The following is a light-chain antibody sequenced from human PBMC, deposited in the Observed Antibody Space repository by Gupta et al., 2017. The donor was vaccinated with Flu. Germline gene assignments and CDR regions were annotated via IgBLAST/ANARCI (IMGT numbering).Light chain of an antibody. CDR2: WAS. J-gene: IGKJ1*01. CDR3: QQYYSTPLT. Sequence: SLGERATINRKSSQSVLYSSNNKNYLAWYQQKPGQPPKLLIYWASTRESGVPDRFSGSGSGTDFTLTISSLQAEDVAVYYCQQYYSTPLTFGQGTKVEIK. V-gene: IGKV4-1*01. CDR1: QSVLYSSNNKNY.